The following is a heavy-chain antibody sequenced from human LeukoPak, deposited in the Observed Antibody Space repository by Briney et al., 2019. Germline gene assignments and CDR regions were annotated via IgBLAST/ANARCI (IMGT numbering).Heavy chain of an antibody. J-gene: IGHJ5*02. D-gene: IGHD3/OR15-3a*01. V-gene: IGHV4-39*01. CDR3: ARRVDFWTQRGYWFDP. Sequence: SSETLSLTCTVSGGSISSSSYYWGWIRQPPGKGLEWIGSIYYSGSTYYNPSLKSRVTISVDTSKNQFSLKLSSVTAADTAVYYCARRVDFWTQRGYWFDPWGQGTLVTVSS. CDR2: IYYSGST. CDR1: GGSISSSSYY.